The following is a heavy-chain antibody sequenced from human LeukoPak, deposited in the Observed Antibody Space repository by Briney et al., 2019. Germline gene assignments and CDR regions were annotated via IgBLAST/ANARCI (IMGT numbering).Heavy chain of an antibody. J-gene: IGHJ6*03. CDR2: IRYNGNDQ. CDR3: AKDVMHYGSGRPYYMDV. Sequence: PGGSPKLSCAASGFTFSAFGMHWGRQAPGKGLEWVAFIRYNGNDQSYAESVKGRFTISRDNSKNSLYLQMTSLVTEDTAVHYCAKDVMHYGSGRPYYMDVWGKGTTVIISS. CDR1: GFTFSAFG. V-gene: IGHV3-30*02. D-gene: IGHD3-10*01.